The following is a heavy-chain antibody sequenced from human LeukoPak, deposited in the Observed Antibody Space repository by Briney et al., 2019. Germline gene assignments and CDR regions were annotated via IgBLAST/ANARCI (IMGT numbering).Heavy chain of an antibody. Sequence: GRSLRLSCAASGFTFSSYAMHWVRQAPGKGLEWVAVISYDGSNKYYADSVKGRFTISRDNSKNKLYLQMNSLRAEDTAVYDCARGAARSGYRIDYWGQGTLVTVSS. CDR1: GFTFSSYA. D-gene: IGHD3-22*01. J-gene: IGHJ4*02. CDR2: ISYDGSNK. V-gene: IGHV3-30*01. CDR3: ARGAARSGYRIDY.